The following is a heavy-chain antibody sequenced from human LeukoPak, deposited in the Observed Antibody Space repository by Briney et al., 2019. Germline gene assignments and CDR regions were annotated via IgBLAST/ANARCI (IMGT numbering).Heavy chain of an antibody. Sequence: SSVKVSCKASGYTFNGYYMHWVRQAPGQGLEWMGWINPNSGGTNYAQKFQGRVTMTRDTSISTAYMELSRLRSDDTAVYYCAREPRIAVAGSGFDYWGQGTLVTVSS. CDR3: AREPRIAVAGSGFDY. J-gene: IGHJ4*02. D-gene: IGHD6-19*01. CDR1: GYTFNGYY. V-gene: IGHV1-2*02. CDR2: INPNSGGT.